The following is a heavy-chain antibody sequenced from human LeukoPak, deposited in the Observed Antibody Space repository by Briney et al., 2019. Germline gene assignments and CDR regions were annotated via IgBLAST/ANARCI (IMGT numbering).Heavy chain of an antibody. V-gene: IGHV6-1*01. CDR2: TYYRSKWYN. D-gene: IGHD3-10*01. J-gene: IGHJ6*03. CDR1: GDSVSSNSAA. CDR3: ARVIGSGSYSNYYYYMDV. Sequence: SQTLSLTCAISGDSVSSNSAAWNWIRQSPSRGLEWLGRTYYRSKWYNDYAVSVKSRITINPDTSKNQFSLQLNSVTPEDTAVYYCARVIGSGSYSNYYYYMDVWAKGPRSPSP.